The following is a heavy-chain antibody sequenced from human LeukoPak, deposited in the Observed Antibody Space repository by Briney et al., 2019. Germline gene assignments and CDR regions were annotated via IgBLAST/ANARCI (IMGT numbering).Heavy chain of an antibody. D-gene: IGHD3-10*01. Sequence: PEGSLRLSCAASGFIFSTYGMHWVRQAPGKGPEWVAVIWYDGSDKYYADSVKGRFTISRDNSKNTLYMQMNSLRAEDSAVYYCARGLYYGSGSPIDYWGQGTLVTVSS. V-gene: IGHV3-33*01. CDR1: GFIFSTYG. CDR3: ARGLYYGSGSPIDY. J-gene: IGHJ4*02. CDR2: IWYDGSDK.